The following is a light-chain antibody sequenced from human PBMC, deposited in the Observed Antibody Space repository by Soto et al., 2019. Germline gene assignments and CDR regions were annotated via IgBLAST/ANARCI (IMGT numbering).Light chain of an antibody. CDR2: KVS. CDR3: MQGTHWPPLYT. CDR1: KSLVYSDGNTY. V-gene: IGKV2-30*01. J-gene: IGKJ2*01. Sequence: DVVMTQSPLSLPVTLGQPASISCRSSKSLVYSDGNTYLNWFQQRPGQSPRRLIYKVSNRDSGVPDRFSGSVSGTDFTLKISRVEAEDVGVYYCMQGTHWPPLYTFGQGTKLEIK.